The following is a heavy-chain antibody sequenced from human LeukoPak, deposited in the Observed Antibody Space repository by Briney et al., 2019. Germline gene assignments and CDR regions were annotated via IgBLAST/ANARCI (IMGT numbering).Heavy chain of an antibody. CDR3: AKEGRSLQTY. Sequence: GRSLRLSCAPSGFTFSRHGMHWVRQAPDKGLQWVAVISSDGYRTDYPDSVRGRFTISRDNAKNSLYLQMNSLRVEDTAVYYCAKEGRSLQTYWGQGTLVTVSS. V-gene: IGHV3-30*18. CDR2: ISSDGYRT. J-gene: IGHJ4*02. D-gene: IGHD5-24*01. CDR1: GFTFSRHG.